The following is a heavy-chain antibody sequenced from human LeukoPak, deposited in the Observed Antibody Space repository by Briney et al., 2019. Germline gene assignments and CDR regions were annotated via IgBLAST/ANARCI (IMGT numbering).Heavy chain of an antibody. CDR2: ISGSGGST. CDR3: AKTSGRGYYMDV. D-gene: IGHD2-2*01. Sequence: GGSLRLSCAASGFIFSSYAMKWVRQALGKGLEWASAISGSGGSTYYADSVKGRFTTSRDNSKNTLYLQMNSLRAEDTAVYYCAKTSGRGYYMDVWGKGTTVIVSS. CDR1: GFIFSSYA. J-gene: IGHJ6*03. V-gene: IGHV3-23*01.